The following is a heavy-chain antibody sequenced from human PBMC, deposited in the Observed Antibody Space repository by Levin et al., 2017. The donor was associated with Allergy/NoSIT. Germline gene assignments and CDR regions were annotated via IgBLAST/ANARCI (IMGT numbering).Heavy chain of an antibody. CDR2: IIWNSETM. J-gene: IGHJ6*02. CDR1: GFTFEDYA. CDR3: AKDIYLGQWAAQYVMDV. D-gene: IGHD1-26*01. Sequence: SLRLSCAASGFTFEDYAMHWVRQAPGKGLEWISGIIWNSETMGYADSVKGRFTISRDNAEKSLYLQMNSLRPEDTAVYYCAKDIYLGQWAAQYVMDVWGQGTAVTVSS. V-gene: IGHV3-9*01.